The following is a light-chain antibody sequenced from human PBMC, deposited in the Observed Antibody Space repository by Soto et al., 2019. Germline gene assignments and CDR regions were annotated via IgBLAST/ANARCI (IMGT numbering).Light chain of an antibody. CDR3: QQRSNWLALT. J-gene: IGKJ4*01. CDR1: QSVSSY. Sequence: EIVLTQSPATLSLSPGESATLSWRASQSVSSYLAWYQQKPGQAPRLLIYDASNRATGIPARFSGSGSGTDFTLTISSLEPEDFAVYYCQQRSNWLALTFGGGTKVEIK. V-gene: IGKV3-11*01. CDR2: DAS.